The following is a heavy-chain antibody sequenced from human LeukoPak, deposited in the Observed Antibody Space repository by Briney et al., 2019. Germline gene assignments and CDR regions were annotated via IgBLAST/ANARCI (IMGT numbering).Heavy chain of an antibody. J-gene: IGHJ6*02. D-gene: IGHD1-1*01. CDR2: ISAYNGNT. Sequence: ASVKVPCKASGYTFTSYGISWVRQTPGQGLEWMGWISAYNGNTNYAQKLQGRVTMTTDTSTSTAYMELRSLRSADTAVYYCARDPTGTTLADYYYYGMDVWGQGTTVTVSS. CDR1: GYTFTSYG. V-gene: IGHV1-18*01. CDR3: ARDPTGTTLADYYYYGMDV.